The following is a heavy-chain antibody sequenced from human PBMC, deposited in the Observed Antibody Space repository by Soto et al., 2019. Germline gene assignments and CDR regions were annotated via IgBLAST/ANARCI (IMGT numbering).Heavy chain of an antibody. CDR1: GYTFTGYY. D-gene: IGHD3-9*01. CDR3: ARDGDDILTGYYRPEYYGMDV. Sequence: GASVKVSCKASGYTFTGYYMHWVRQAPGQGLEWMGWINPNSGGTNYAQKFQGWVTMTRDTSISTAYMELSRLRSDDTAVYYCARDGDDILTGYYRPEYYGMDVWGQGTTVTVS. V-gene: IGHV1-2*04. CDR2: INPNSGGT. J-gene: IGHJ6*02.